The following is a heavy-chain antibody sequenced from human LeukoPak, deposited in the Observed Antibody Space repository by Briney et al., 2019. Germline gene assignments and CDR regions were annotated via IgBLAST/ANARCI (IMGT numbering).Heavy chain of an antibody. V-gene: IGHV4-59*01. J-gene: IGHJ4*02. CDR1: GGSFSGYY. CDR2: IYYSGST. D-gene: IGHD6-13*01. CDR3: ARAVYSSSWYGEFDY. Sequence: PSETLSLTCAVYGGSFSGYYWSWIRQPPGKGLEWVGYIYYSGSTNYNPSLKSRVTISVDTSKNQFSLKLSSVTAADTAVYYCARAVYSSSWYGEFDYWGQGTLVTVSS.